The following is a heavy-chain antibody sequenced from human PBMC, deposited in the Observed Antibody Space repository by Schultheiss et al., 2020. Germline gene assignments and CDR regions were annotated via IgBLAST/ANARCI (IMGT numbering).Heavy chain of an antibody. CDR1: GGSFSGYY. CDR2: IYHSGST. D-gene: IGHD6-19*01. J-gene: IGHJ5*02. V-gene: IGHV4-34*01. CDR3: ARDPSSANWFDP. Sequence: SETLSLTCAVYGGSFSGYYWSWIRQPPGKGLEWIGEIYHSGSTNYNPSLKSRVTISVDKSKNQFSLKLSSVTAADTAVYYCARDPSSANWFDPWGQGTLLTVSS.